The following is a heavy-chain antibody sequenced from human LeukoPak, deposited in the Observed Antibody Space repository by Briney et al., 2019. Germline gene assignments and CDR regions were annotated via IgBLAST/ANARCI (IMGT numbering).Heavy chain of an antibody. D-gene: IGHD5-18*01. CDR2: IRSKAYGGTT. CDR3: TRGIQLWYSDY. Sequence: GGSLRLSCTASGFTFGGYAMSWVRQAPGKGLEWVGFIRSKAYGGTTEYAASVKGRFTISRDDSKSIAYLQMNSLKTEDTAVYYCTRGIQLWYSDYWGQGTLVTVSS. V-gene: IGHV3-49*04. CDR1: GFTFGGYA. J-gene: IGHJ4*02.